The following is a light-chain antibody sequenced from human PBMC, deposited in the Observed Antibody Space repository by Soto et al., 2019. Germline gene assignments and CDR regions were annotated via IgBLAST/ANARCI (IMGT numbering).Light chain of an antibody. CDR2: GGS. CDR3: QQGSLSGPPT. CDR1: QTINAF. V-gene: IGKV1-39*01. J-gene: IGKJ1*01. Sequence: DIQMTQSPSSLSASVGDRVTITCRASQTINAFLNWYQQKSGQAPKLLIYGGSTLQSEVPSRFSGSRSGTEFTLTISSRQPDDVATYFCQQGSLSGPPTFGQGNKVDIK.